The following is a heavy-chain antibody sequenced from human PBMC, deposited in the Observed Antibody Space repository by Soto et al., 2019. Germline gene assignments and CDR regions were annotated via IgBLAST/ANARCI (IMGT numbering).Heavy chain of an antibody. D-gene: IGHD2-15*01. Sequence: QVQLVQSGAEVKRPGASVKVSCKASGYTFTTYYMHWVRQAPGQGREWLGIINPNGGSTTYAQKFPRRVTMTRATSTSKVYLELSCLRSEATAVYYCARAGYCSGGTCFHGNCDYWGQGTLVTVSA. V-gene: IGHV1-46*01. CDR1: GYTFTTYY. CDR3: ARAGYCSGGTCFHGNCDY. CDR2: INPNGGST. J-gene: IGHJ4*02.